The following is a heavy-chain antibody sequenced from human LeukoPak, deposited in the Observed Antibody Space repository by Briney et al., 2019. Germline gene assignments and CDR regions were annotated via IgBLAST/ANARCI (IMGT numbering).Heavy chain of an antibody. Sequence: GESLKIFCKGSGYSFTSCWIGWVRRMPARGLEGMVVIYHRESDTRYSQSFQGKVTISADKSISTAYLQWSSLKASDTAMYYCARRSRNSSGWFLYCFDYWGQGTLVTVSS. CDR3: ARRSRNSSGWFLYCFDY. D-gene: IGHD6-19*01. V-gene: IGHV5-51*01. CDR1: GYSFTSCW. CDR2: IYHRESDT. J-gene: IGHJ4*02.